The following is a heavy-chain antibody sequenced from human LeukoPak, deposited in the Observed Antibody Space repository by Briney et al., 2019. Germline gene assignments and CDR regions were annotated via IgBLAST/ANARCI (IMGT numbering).Heavy chain of an antibody. CDR1: GFTFSTYT. J-gene: IGHJ4*02. V-gene: IGHV3-23*01. CDR3: ARDSGGGGDDY. Sequence: PGGSLRLSCSASGFTFSTYTIHWVRQAPGKGLEWVSDISGSGGSAYYADSVKGRFTISRDNSKDTLYLQMNSLRAEDTAVYYCARDSGGGGDDYWGQGTLVTVSS. CDR2: ISGSGGSA. D-gene: IGHD2-21*02.